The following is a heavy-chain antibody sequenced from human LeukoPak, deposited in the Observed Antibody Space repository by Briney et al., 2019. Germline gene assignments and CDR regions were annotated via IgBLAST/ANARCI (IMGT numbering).Heavy chain of an antibody. CDR3: ARQALKEGDWLLLPFDY. CDR1: GGSFSSGGYS. V-gene: IGHV4-30-2*03. D-gene: IGHD3-9*01. J-gene: IGHJ4*02. Sequence: SQTLCLTCAVSGGSFSSGGYSWSWIRQPPGKGLEWIGYIYHSGSTYYNPSLKSRVTISVDTSKNQFSLKLSSVTAADTAVYYCARQALKEGDWLLLPFDYWGQGTLVTVSS. CDR2: IYHSGST.